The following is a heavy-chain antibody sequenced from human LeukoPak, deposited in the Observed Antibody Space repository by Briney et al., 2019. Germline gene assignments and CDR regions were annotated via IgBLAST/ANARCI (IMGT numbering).Heavy chain of an antibody. D-gene: IGHD2-2*01. CDR3: ARVAYCSSTSCYGVPFDY. V-gene: IGHV7-4-1*02. J-gene: IGHJ4*02. Sequence: ASVKVSCKASGYTFTSYAMNWARQAPGQGLEWMGGINTNTGNPTYAQGFTGRFVFSLDTSVSTAYLQISSLKAEDTAVYYCARVAYCSSTSCYGVPFDYWGQGTLVTVSS. CDR1: GYTFTSYA. CDR2: INTNTGNP.